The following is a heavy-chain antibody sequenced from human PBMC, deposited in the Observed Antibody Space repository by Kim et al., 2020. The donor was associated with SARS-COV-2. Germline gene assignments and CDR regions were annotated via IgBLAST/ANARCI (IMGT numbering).Heavy chain of an antibody. CDR3: AREDVDTAMATSY. CDR2: IYYSGST. Sequence: SETLSLTCTVSGGSISSGGYYWSWIRQHPGKGLEWIGYIYYSGSTYYNPSLKSRVTISVDTSKNQFSLKLSSVTAADTAVYYCAREDVDTAMATSYWGQGTLVTVSS. V-gene: IGHV4-31*03. J-gene: IGHJ4*02. D-gene: IGHD5-18*01. CDR1: GGSISSGGYY.